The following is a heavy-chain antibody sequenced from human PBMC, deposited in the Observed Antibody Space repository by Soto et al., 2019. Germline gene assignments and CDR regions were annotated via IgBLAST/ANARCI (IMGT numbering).Heavy chain of an antibody. D-gene: IGHD3-10*01. CDR3: ARLGGSGGDSIEH. CDR1: GFPFSKYG. J-gene: IGHJ4*02. Sequence: QVQLVESGRGVVQPGRSLRLSCAASGFPFSKYGMHWVRQAPGKGLEWVAIIWYDGSKKYYGDSVKGRFTISRDNSKDTLFLQMNSLRADDTAMYYCARLGGSGGDSIEHWGQGTLVTVSS. CDR2: IWYDGSKK. V-gene: IGHV3-33*01.